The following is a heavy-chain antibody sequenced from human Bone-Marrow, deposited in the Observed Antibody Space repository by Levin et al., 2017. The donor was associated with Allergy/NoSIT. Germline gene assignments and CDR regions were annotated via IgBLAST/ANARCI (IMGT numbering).Heavy chain of an antibody. CDR1: GSTLNGYY. Sequence: ASVKVSCKASGSTLNGYYVHWVRQAPGHGLEWMGWIGSNSGGATYTQQFQGRVSMTRDMSINTVFMELKRLTSDDTAVYYCARDSGAGKSYPGIDYWGQGTLVSVSA. V-gene: IGHV1-2*02. CDR2: IGSNSGGA. J-gene: IGHJ4*02. D-gene: IGHD1-14*01. CDR3: ARDSGAGKSYPGIDY.